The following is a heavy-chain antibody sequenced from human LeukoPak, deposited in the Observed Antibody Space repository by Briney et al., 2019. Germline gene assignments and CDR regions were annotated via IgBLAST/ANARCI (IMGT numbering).Heavy chain of an antibody. V-gene: IGHV3-48*04. J-gene: IGHJ6*03. CDR3: VRDRSLGSQYYYYIDV. CDR1: GFTFSSYA. CDR2: VSSSSSKI. Sequence: PGGSLRLSCAASGFTFSSYAMNWVRQAPGKGLEWVSYVSSSSSKIDYADSVKGRFTISRDNAKNSLYLQMNSLTAEDTAVYYCVRDRSLGSQYYYYIDVWGKGTTVTVPS. D-gene: IGHD2/OR15-2a*01.